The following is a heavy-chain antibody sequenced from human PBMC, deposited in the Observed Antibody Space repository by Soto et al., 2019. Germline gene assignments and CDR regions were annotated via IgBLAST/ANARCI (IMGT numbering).Heavy chain of an antibody. CDR1: GFTFDDYA. CDR2: ISWNSGSI. Sequence: GGSLRLSCAASGFTFDDYAMHWVRQAPGKGLEWVSGISWNSGSIGHADSVKGRFTISRDNAKNSLYLQMNSLRAEDTALYYCAKDPIGAPGAFDIWGQGTMVTVSS. J-gene: IGHJ3*02. CDR3: AKDPIGAPGAFDI. V-gene: IGHV3-9*01.